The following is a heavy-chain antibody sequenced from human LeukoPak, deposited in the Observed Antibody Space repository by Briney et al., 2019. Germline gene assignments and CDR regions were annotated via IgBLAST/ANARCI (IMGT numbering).Heavy chain of an antibody. V-gene: IGHV3-30*18. J-gene: IGHJ4*02. CDR3: AKSPRWLQSVDY. CDR1: GFTFRSYS. CDR2: ISYDGSNK. Sequence: PGGSLRLSCAASGFTFRSYSMNWVRQAPGKGLEWVAVISYDGSNKYYADSVKGRFTISRDNSKNTLYLQMNSLRAEDTAVYYCAKSPRWLQSVDYWGQGTLVTVSS. D-gene: IGHD5-24*01.